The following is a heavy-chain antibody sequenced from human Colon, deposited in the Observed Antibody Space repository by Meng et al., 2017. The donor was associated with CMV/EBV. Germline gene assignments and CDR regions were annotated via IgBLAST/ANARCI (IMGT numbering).Heavy chain of an antibody. D-gene: IGHD1-1*01. CDR1: GYTFTSDG. CDR2: ISGSTGYT. Sequence: QVQLVQSGAEVKGPGALVLVSCRSSGYTFTSDGINWVRQAPGQGLEWMGWISGSTGYTNRAQKFQGRVTMTTDTSTSTAYLALTSLTSNDTAVYYCARGRPNWSGVLDYWGQGTLVTVSS. V-gene: IGHV1-18*01. J-gene: IGHJ4*02. CDR3: ARGRPNWSGVLDY.